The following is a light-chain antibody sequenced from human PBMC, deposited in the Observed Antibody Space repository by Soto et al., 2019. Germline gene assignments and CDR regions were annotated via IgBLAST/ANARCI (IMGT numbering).Light chain of an antibody. J-gene: IGKJ2*01. CDR1: QNILYNSNNKNY. Sequence: DTVMTQSPDSLAVSLGERATINCKSSQNILYNSNNKNYLAWYQQKPGQPPRLLIYWAPTRESGVPDRVSGSGSETDFTLTISSLQAEDVAVYYCQQYYDTPYTFGQGTKLEIK. CDR2: WAP. CDR3: QQYYDTPYT. V-gene: IGKV4-1*01.